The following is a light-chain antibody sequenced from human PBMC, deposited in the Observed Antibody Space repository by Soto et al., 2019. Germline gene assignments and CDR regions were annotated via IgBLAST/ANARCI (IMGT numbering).Light chain of an antibody. V-gene: IGKV3-20*01. J-gene: IGKJ1*01. CDR2: GAS. CDR3: QQYVSSPWA. Sequence: EIVLAQSPGTLSLSPGERATLSCRASQSVTNSFLAWYQQKPGQAPRLLIYGASRRATGIPDRFTGSGSGTDFTLTISRLEPDDFAVYYCQQYVSSPWAFGQGTKVDIK. CDR1: QSVTNSF.